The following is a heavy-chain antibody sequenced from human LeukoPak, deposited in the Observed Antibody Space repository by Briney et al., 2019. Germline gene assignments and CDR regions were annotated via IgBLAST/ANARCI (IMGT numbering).Heavy chain of an antibody. V-gene: IGHV3-30*03. CDR2: ISYDGSNK. J-gene: IGHJ6*04. CDR3: ARRFAAQLAFVDV. CDR1: GFTFSSYG. Sequence: PGGSLRLSCAASGFTFSSYGMHWVRQAPGKGLEWVAVISYDGSNKYYADSVKGRFTISRDNSKNTLYLQMGSLRAEDMAVYYCARRFAAQLAFVDVWGKGTTVTISS. D-gene: IGHD3-3*02.